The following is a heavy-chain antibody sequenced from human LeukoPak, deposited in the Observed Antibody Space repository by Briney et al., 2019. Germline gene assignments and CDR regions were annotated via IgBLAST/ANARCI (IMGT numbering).Heavy chain of an antibody. Sequence: GASVKVSCKASGGTFSSYAISWVRQAPGQGLEWMGGIIPILGTANYAQKFQGRVTITTDESTSTAYMELSSLRSEDTAVYYCASNSYYDILTGYRPLYFDYWGQGTLVTVPS. V-gene: IGHV1-69*05. CDR1: GGTFSSYA. J-gene: IGHJ4*02. CDR3: ASNSYYDILTGYRPLYFDY. CDR2: IIPILGTA. D-gene: IGHD3-9*01.